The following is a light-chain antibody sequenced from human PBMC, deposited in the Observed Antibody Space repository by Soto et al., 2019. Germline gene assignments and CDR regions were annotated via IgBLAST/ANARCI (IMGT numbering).Light chain of an antibody. Sequence: AIQMTQSPSSLSASVGDRVTITCRASQAMRNDLGWYQQKPGKAPKLLVYAASSLHSGVPSRFSGSGSGTEFTLTISSLQPEDFATYNCLQDYSYPRTFGQGTKVEIK. J-gene: IGKJ1*01. CDR3: LQDYSYPRT. CDR1: QAMRND. V-gene: IGKV1-6*01. CDR2: AAS.